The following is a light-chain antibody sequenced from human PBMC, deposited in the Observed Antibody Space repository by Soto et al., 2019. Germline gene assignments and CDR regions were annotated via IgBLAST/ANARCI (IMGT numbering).Light chain of an antibody. V-gene: IGKV3-11*01. CDR3: QQRSNWPPLT. Sequence: EIVLTQSPATLSLSPGERATLSCRASQSVSSYLAWYQQKPGQAPRLLIYDASNRATGIPARFSGSGSGTDFTLTISRLDTEDLAVYYCQQRSNWPPLTFGGGTKVEIK. CDR1: QSVSSY. CDR2: DAS. J-gene: IGKJ4*01.